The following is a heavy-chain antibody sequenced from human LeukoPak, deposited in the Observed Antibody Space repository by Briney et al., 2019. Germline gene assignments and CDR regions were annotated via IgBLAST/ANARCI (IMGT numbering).Heavy chain of an antibody. Sequence: SETLSLTCAVYGESFSGYYWSWIRQPPGKGLEWIGEINHSGSTNYNPSLKSRVTISVDTSKNQFSLKLSSVTAADTAVYYCARGGYSGYANWGQGTLVTVSS. CDR1: GESFSGYY. CDR3: ARGGYSGYAN. D-gene: IGHD5-12*01. V-gene: IGHV4-34*01. CDR2: INHSGST. J-gene: IGHJ4*02.